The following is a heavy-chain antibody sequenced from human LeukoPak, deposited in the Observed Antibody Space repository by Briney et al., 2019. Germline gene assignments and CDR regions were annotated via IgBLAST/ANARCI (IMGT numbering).Heavy chain of an antibody. Sequence: GGSLRLSCAASGFTFSSYWMSWVRQAPGKGLEWVANIKQDGSEKYYVDSVKGRFTISRDNAKNSLYLQMNSLRAEDTAVYYCAKGLYDWLSDTDYWGQGTLVTVYS. CDR2: IKQDGSEK. J-gene: IGHJ4*02. V-gene: IGHV3-7*01. CDR3: AKGLYDWLSDTDY. CDR1: GFTFSSYW. D-gene: IGHD3-9*01.